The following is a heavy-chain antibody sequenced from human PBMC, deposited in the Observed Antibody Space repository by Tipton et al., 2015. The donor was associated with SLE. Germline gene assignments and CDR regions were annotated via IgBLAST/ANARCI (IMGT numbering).Heavy chain of an antibody. CDR3: ARGRTYYDYDY. CDR2: INHSGST. J-gene: IGHJ4*02. CDR1: GGSFSGYY. V-gene: IGHV4-34*01. Sequence: TLSLTCAVYGGSFSGYYWSWIRQPPGKGLEWIGEINHSGSTNYNPSLKSRVTISVDASKNQFSLKLSSVTAADTAAYYCARGRTYYDYDYWGQGTLVTVSS. D-gene: IGHD3-3*01.